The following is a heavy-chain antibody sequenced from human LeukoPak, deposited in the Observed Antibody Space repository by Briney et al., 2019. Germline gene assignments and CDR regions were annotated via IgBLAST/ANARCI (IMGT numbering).Heavy chain of an antibody. Sequence: ASVKVSCKASGYTFTGHFMHWVRQAPGQGLEWMGWINPNSDDTNYAQNFQGRVTMTSDTSISTVYMELSSLRSDDTAVYYCARDGSLDQWGQGTLVTVSS. D-gene: IGHD2-15*01. J-gene: IGHJ4*02. CDR1: GYTFTGHF. V-gene: IGHV1-2*02. CDR2: INPNSDDT. CDR3: ARDGSLDQ.